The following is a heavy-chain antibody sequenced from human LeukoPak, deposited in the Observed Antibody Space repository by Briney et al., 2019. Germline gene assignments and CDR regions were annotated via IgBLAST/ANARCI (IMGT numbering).Heavy chain of an antibody. CDR1: GFTVSSNY. CDR3: ARGVAEAYYYYGMYV. J-gene: IGHJ6*01. V-gene: IGHV3-53*04. CDR2: IYSGGST. D-gene: IGHD2-15*01. Sequence: GGSLRLSCAASGFTVSSNYMSWVRQAPGKGLEWVSVIYSGGSTYYADSVMSRCTISRHNSKNTLYLQMNSWRAEDTAVNYCARGVAEAYYYYGMYVWGEGATVTVSS.